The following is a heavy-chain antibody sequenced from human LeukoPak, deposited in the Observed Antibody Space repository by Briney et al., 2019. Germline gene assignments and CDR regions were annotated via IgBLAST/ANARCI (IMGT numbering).Heavy chain of an antibody. V-gene: IGHV3-21*01. J-gene: IGHJ6*02. CDR2: ISSSSSYI. Sequence: PGGSLRLSCAASGFTFSSYSMNWVRQAPGKGLEWVSSISSSSSYIYYADSVKGRFTISRDNAKNSLYLQMNSLRAEDTAVYYCASASIDSSGYYYGMDVWGQGTTVTVSS. CDR1: GFTFSSYS. D-gene: IGHD3-22*01. CDR3: ASASIDSSGYYYGMDV.